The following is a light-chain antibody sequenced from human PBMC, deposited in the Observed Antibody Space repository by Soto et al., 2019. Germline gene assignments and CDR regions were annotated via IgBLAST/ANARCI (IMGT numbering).Light chain of an antibody. Sequence: QSALTQPASLSGSPGQSITISCTGTSSDIGSYNYVSWYQQHPGKAPKLMIFDVSYRPSGISDRFSGSKSGNTASLTISGLKPEDEADYYCSSYGASSTLFGGGTQLTVL. J-gene: IGLJ3*02. V-gene: IGLV2-14*03. CDR1: SSDIGSYNY. CDR3: SSYGASSTL. CDR2: DVS.